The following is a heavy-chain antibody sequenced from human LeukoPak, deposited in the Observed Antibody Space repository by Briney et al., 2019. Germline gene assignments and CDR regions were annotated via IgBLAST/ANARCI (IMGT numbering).Heavy chain of an antibody. Sequence: GGSLRLSCAASGFTFSSYAMSWVRQAPGKGLEWVSAISGSGGSTYYADSVKGRFTISRDNSKNTLYLQMNSLRAEDTAVYYCARVLQNSPTFDYWGQGTLVTVSS. CDR3: ARVLQNSPTFDY. CDR1: GFTFSSYA. J-gene: IGHJ4*02. D-gene: IGHD4-11*01. V-gene: IGHV3-23*01. CDR2: ISGSGGST.